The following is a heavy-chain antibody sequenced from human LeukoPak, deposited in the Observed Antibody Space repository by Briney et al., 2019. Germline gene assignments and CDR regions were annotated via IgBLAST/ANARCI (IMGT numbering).Heavy chain of an antibody. CDR1: GFTFSDFW. CDR2: INQDGSEK. J-gene: IGHJ1*01. V-gene: IGHV3-7*05. CDR3: ARSGMAVAATPWD. D-gene: IGHD6-19*01. Sequence: GGSLRLSCAASGFTFSDFWMTWVRQPPGRGLEWVAHINQDGSEKYSVDSGRGRFTISRDNVKNSLFLQINILRAEDTAVYYCARSGMAVAATPWDWGQGTLVTVSS.